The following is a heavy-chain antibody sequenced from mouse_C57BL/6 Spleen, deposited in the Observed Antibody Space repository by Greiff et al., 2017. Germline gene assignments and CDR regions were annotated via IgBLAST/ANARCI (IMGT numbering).Heavy chain of an antibody. CDR1: GFTFSDYG. V-gene: IGHV5-17*01. Sequence: EVQVVESGGGLVKPGGSLKLSCAASGFTFSDYGMHWVRQAPEKGLEWVAYISSGSSTIYYADTVKGRFTISRDNAKNTLFLQRTSLRSEDTAMYYCAREDWDVYAMDYWGQGTSVTVSS. CDR2: ISSGSSTI. J-gene: IGHJ4*01. CDR3: AREDWDVYAMDY. D-gene: IGHD4-1*01.